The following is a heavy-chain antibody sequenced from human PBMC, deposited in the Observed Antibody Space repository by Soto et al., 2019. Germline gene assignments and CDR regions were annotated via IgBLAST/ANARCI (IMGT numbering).Heavy chain of an antibody. CDR2: ISSSTNTI. J-gene: IGHJ4*02. CDR1: GFTFSTYS. CDR3: ARDGFGDSYFAY. D-gene: IGHD4-17*01. V-gene: IGHV3-48*01. Sequence: EVQLVESGGGLVQPGGSLRLSCAASGFTFSTYSMNWVRQAPGKGLEWVSYISSSTNTIYYADSVKGRFAISRDKAKNSLDLQMNYLRAGDTAVYFCARDGFGDSYFAYWGQGSLVTVSS.